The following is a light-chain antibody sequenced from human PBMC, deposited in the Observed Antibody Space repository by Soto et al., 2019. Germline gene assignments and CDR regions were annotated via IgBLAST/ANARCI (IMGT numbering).Light chain of an antibody. CDR1: SSNIGAGYD. V-gene: IGLV1-40*01. CDR2: GNN. CDR3: QSYDSSLSGVV. J-gene: IGLJ3*02. Sequence: QSVLTQPPSVSGAPGQRVTISCTGSSSNIGAGYDVQWYQQLPGTAPKFLIYGNNNRPSGVPDRFSGSKSGTSASLAITGLQAEDEADYYCQSYDSSLSGVVFGGGTKVTVL.